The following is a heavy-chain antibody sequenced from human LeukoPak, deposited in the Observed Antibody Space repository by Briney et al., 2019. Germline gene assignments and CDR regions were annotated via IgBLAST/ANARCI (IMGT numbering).Heavy chain of an antibody. J-gene: IGHJ4*02. CDR3: ARGPGYSYGSDY. D-gene: IGHD5-18*01. CDR2: INPNSGGT. Sequence: ASVKVSCTASGYTFTGYYMHWVRQAPGQGLEWMGWINPNSGGTNYAQKFQGRVTMTRDTSISTAYMELSRLRSDDTAVYYCARGPGYSYGSDYWGQGTLVTVSS. V-gene: IGHV1-2*02. CDR1: GYTFTGYY.